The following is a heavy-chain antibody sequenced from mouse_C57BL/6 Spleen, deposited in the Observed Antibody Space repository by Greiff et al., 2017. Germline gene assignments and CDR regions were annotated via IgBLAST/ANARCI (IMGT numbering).Heavy chain of an antibody. D-gene: IGHD2-5*01. Sequence: DVKLQESGPELVKPGASVKIPCKASGYTFTDYNMDWVKQSHGKSLEWIGDINPNNGGTIYNQKFKGKATLTVDKSSSTAYMELRSLTSEDTAVYYCARGDSNYDAMDYWGQGTSVTVSS. V-gene: IGHV1-18*01. CDR1: GYTFTDYN. CDR3: ARGDSNYDAMDY. J-gene: IGHJ4*01. CDR2: INPNNGGT.